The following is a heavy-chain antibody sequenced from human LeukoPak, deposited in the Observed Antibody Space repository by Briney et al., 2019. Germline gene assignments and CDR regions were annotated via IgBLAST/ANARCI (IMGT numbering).Heavy chain of an antibody. J-gene: IGHJ4*02. CDR1: GDSVSSNSAA. CDR3: ARDSSSWYNYFDY. D-gene: IGHD6-13*01. CDR2: AYYRSKWYS. Sequence: PSQTLSLTCAISGDSVSSNSAAWNWIRQSPSRGLEWLGRAYYRSKWYSDYVVSVKSRLTINPDTSKNQFSLQLTSVTPEDTAVYYCARDSSSWYNYFDYWGQGTLVTVSS. V-gene: IGHV6-1*01.